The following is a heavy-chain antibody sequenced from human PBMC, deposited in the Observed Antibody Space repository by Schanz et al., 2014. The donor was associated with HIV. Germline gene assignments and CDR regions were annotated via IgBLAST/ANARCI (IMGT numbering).Heavy chain of an antibody. D-gene: IGHD3-10*01. J-gene: IGHJ6*02. V-gene: IGHV1-8*01. CDR2: MNPNSGNT. CDR1: EGTFSSYA. Sequence: QVQLVQSGAEVKKPGSSVKVSCKASEGTFSSYAISWVRQAPGQGLEWMGWMNPNSGNTGFAQKFQGRVTMTRNTSISTAYMELSSLRSEDTAVYYCARITHHLRSTFGDYVYGMDVWGQGTTVTVSS. CDR3: ARITHHLRSTFGDYVYGMDV.